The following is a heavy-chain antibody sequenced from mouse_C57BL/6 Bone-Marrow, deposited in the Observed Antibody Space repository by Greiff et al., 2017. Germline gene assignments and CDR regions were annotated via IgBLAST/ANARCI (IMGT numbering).Heavy chain of an antibody. CDR3: ARASYYGSYFDY. Sequence: QVQLKQPGAELVKPGASVKMSCKASGYTFTSYWITWVKQRPGQGLEWIGDIYPGSGSTNYNEKFKSKATLTVDTSSSTAYMQLSSLTSEDSAVYYCARASYYGSYFDYWGQGTTLTVSS. CDR2: IYPGSGST. CDR1: GYTFTSYW. J-gene: IGHJ2*01. V-gene: IGHV1-55*01. D-gene: IGHD2-10*01.